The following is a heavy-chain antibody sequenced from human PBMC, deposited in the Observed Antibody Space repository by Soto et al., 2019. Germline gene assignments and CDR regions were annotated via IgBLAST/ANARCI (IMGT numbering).Heavy chain of an antibody. CDR3: ATKSYYFDY. CDR2: ISYDGSNK. V-gene: IGHV3-30-3*01. CDR1: GFTFSSYA. J-gene: IGHJ4*02. Sequence: PGGSLRLSCAASGFTFSSYAMHWVRQAPGKGLEWVAVISYDGSNKYYADSVKGRFTISRDNSKNTLYLQMNSLRAEDTAVYYCATKSYYFDYWGQGTLVTVSS.